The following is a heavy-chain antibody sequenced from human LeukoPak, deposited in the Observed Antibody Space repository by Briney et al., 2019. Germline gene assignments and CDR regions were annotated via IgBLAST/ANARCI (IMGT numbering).Heavy chain of an antibody. J-gene: IGHJ4*02. D-gene: IGHD3-10*01. V-gene: IGHV4-39*01. Sequence: SETLSLTCTVSGGSISSSSYYWGWIRQPPGKGLDWIGSIYYSGSTYYNPSLKSRVTISVDTSKNQFSLKLSSVTAADTAVYYCARRDYYGSGSSYPFDYWGQGTLVTVSS. CDR1: GGSISSSSYY. CDR3: ARRDYYGSGSSYPFDY. CDR2: IYYSGST.